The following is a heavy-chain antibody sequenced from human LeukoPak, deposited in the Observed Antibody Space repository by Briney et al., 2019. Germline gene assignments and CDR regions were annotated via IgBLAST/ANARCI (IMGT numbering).Heavy chain of an antibody. CDR3: ARGEHIVAQDAFDI. CDR2: ISAYNGNT. Sequence: ASVKVSCKASGYTFTSYGISWVRQAPGRGLEWMGWISAYNGNTNYAQKLQGRVTMTTDTSTSTAYMELRSLRSDDTAVYYCARGEHIVAQDAFDIWGQGTMVTVSS. D-gene: IGHD5-12*01. J-gene: IGHJ3*02. CDR1: GYTFTSYG. V-gene: IGHV1-18*01.